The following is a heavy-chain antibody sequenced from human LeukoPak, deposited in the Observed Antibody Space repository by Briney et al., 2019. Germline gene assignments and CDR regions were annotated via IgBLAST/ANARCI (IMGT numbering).Heavy chain of an antibody. CDR1: GDSISSGAYY. V-gene: IGHV4-30-2*01. CDR3: ARDQVSGWYKEGYYYGMDV. Sequence: PSQTLSLTCTVSGDSISSGAYYWSWIRQPPGKGLEWIGYFYGSGSASYNPSLKSRVTISVDTSKNQFSLKLSSVTAADTAVYYCARDQVSGWYKEGYYYGMDVWGQGTMVTVSS. J-gene: IGHJ6*02. CDR2: FYGSGSA. D-gene: IGHD6-19*01.